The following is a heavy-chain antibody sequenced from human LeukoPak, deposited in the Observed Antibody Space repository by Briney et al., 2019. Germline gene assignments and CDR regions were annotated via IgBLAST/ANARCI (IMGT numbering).Heavy chain of an antibody. D-gene: IGHD1-26*01. CDR3: ARGGVASYYYYGMDV. J-gene: IGHJ6*02. CDR1: GCTFSSYA. V-gene: IGHV1-69*13. Sequence: SVTVSCKASGCTFSSYAISWVRQAPAQGLEWMGGIIPIFGTANYAQKFQGRVTITADESTSTAYMELSSLRSEDTAVYYCARGGVASYYYYGMDVWGQGTTVTVSS. CDR2: IIPIFGTA.